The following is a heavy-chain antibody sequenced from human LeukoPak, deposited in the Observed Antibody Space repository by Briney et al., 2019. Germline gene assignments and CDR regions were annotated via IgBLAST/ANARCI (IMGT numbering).Heavy chain of an antibody. J-gene: IGHJ6*02. V-gene: IGHV3-30*18. Sequence: GRSLRLSCAASGFTFSSYGMHWVRQAPGKGLEWVAVISYDGSNKYYADSVKGRFTISRDNSKNTLYLQMNSLRAEDTAVYYCAKGDGPLDGMDVWGQGTTVTVSS. CDR2: ISYDGSNK. D-gene: IGHD5-24*01. CDR3: AKGDGPLDGMDV. CDR1: GFTFSSYG.